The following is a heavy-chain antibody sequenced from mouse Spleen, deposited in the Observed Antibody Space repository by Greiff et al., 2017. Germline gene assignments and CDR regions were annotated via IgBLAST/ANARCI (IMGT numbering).Heavy chain of an antibody. CDR3: ARPFITTDAMDY. D-gene: IGHD1-1*01. CDR1: GYAFSSSW. Sequence: QVQLQQSGPELVKPGASVKISCKASGYAFSSSWMNWVKQRPGKGLEWIGRIYPGDGDTNYNGKFKGKATLTADKSSSTAYMQLSSLTSEDSAVYFCARPFITTDAMDYWGQGTSVTVSS. V-gene: IGHV1-82*01. CDR2: IYPGDGDT. J-gene: IGHJ4*01.